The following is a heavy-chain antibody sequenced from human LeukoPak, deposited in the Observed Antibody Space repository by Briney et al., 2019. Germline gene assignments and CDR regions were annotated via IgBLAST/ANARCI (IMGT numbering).Heavy chain of an antibody. D-gene: IGHD5-24*01. CDR2: VYHSGST. CDR1: GGSISTNHW. Sequence: SETLSLTCAVSGGSISTNHWWSWVRQPPGKGLEWIGEVYHSGSTNYNPSLKSRVTISVDKSKNLFSLKLTSVAAADTAMYYCASARWDSWGQGTLVTVSS. V-gene: IGHV4-4*02. J-gene: IGHJ4*02. CDR3: ASARWDS.